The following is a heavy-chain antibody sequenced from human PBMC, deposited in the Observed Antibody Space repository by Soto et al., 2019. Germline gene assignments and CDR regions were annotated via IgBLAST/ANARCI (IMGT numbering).Heavy chain of an antibody. CDR3: ARDPMTTVASTGAFDV. CDR2: ISVYNGDT. Sequence: QAQLVQSGTEVRRPGASVKVSCKASGYTFRNYGISWVRQAPGQGPEWMGWISVYNGDTNYIQKFQDGVTMTTDTDTTTAYMELRSLSSDDTAVYYCARDPMTTVASTGAFDVWGQGTLVTVSS. V-gene: IGHV1-18*01. J-gene: IGHJ3*01. D-gene: IGHD4-17*01. CDR1: GYTFRNYG.